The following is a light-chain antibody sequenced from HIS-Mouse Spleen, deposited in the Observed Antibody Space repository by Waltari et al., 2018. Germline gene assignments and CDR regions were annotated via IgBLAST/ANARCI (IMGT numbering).Light chain of an antibody. V-gene: IGLV2-23*01. J-gene: IGLJ3*02. CDR2: EGS. CDR1: SSDVGSYNL. CDR3: CSYAGSSTLV. Sequence: QSALTQPASVSGSPGQSITISCPGTSSDVGSYNLVSWYQQHPGKPPKLMIYEGSKRPSGVSNRFSGSKSGNTASLTISGLQAEDEADYYCCSYAGSSTLVFGGGTKLTVL.